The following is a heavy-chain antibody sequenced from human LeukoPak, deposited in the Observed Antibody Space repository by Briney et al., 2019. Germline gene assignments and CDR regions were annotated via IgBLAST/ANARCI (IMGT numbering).Heavy chain of an antibody. CDR2: ISWNSGSI. CDR1: GFTFSSYG. D-gene: IGHD2-21*02. V-gene: IGHV3-9*01. Sequence: PGRSLRLSCAASGFTFSSYGMHWVRQAPGKGLEWVSGISWNSGSIGYADSVKGRFTISRDNAKNSLYLQMNSLRAEDTALYYCAQSYCGGDCYSGGFDYWGQGTLVTVSS. CDR3: AQSYCGGDCYSGGFDY. J-gene: IGHJ4*02.